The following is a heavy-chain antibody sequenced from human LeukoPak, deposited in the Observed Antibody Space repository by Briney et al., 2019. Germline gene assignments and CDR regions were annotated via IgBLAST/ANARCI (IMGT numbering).Heavy chain of an antibody. CDR2: KKQDGSET. D-gene: IGHD7-27*01. Sequence: GGALRLSCAASGFTFSSCWMCWVRQIPGKGLEWVANKKQDGSETHYVDSVKGRFTISRDNSKNSLFLQMNSLRAEDSAVYYCARFSGLGSNWGRDYWGQGTLVTVSS. J-gene: IGHJ4*02. CDR3: ARFSGLGSNWGRDY. V-gene: IGHV3-7*05. CDR1: GFTFSSCW.